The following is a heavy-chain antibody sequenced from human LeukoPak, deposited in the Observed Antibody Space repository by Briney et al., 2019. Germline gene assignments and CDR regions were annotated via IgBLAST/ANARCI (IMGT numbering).Heavy chain of an antibody. CDR3: AKAGRGGAITMVRGVKGDYYYMDV. V-gene: IGHV3-73*01. J-gene: IGHJ6*03. CDR2: IRSKANHYAT. Sequence: GGSLRLPCAASGFTFSGSAMHWVRQASGKGLEWVGRIRSKANHYATAYAASVKGRFTVSRDDSKNTAYLQMNSLKTEDTAVYYGAKAGRGGAITMVRGVKGDYYYMDVWGKGTTVTISS. D-gene: IGHD3-10*01. CDR1: GFTFSGSA.